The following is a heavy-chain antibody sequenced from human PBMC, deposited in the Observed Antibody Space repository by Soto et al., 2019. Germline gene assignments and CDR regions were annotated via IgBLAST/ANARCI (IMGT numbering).Heavy chain of an antibody. CDR3: ARKLELRGRYYYYYDMDV. D-gene: IGHD1-7*01. J-gene: IGHJ6*02. V-gene: IGHV1-2*02. Sequence: GASVNVSCKASGYTFTDYYMHWVRQAPGQGLEWIGWINPNSGGTNYAQKFQGRVTMTRDTAICTGYIELSRLKSDDTAVYYCARKLELRGRYYYYYDMDVWGQGTTVTVSS. CDR1: GYTFTDYY. CDR2: INPNSGGT.